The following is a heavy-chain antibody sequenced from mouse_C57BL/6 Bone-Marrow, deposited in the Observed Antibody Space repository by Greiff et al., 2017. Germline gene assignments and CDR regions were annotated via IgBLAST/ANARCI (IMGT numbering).Heavy chain of an antibody. Sequence: EVQLQQPGPELVKPGASVKISCKASGYSFTGYYMNWVKQSPEKSLEWIGEINPSTGGTTYNQKFKAKATLTVDTSSSTAYMPLKSLTSEDSAVYCCARLRNKCAMDYWGQGTSVTVSS. V-gene: IGHV1-42*01. CDR3: ARLRNKCAMDY. J-gene: IGHJ4*01. CDR2: INPSTGGT. CDR1: GYSFTGYY.